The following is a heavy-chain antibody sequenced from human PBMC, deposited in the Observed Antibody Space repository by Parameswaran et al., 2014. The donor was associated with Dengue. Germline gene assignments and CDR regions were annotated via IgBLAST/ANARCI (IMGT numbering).Heavy chain of an antibody. Sequence: GSLRLSCAASGFTFSNAWMSWVRQAPGEGLEWVGRIKSKTDGGTTDYAAPVKGRFTISRDDSKNTLYLQMNSLKTEDTAVYYCTTVIWHRSITMVRGVINYWGQGTLVTSPQ. CDR2: IKSKTDGGTT. J-gene: IGHJ4*02. CDR1: GFTFSNAW. CDR3: TTVIWHRSITMVRGVINY. D-gene: IGHD3-10*01. V-gene: IGHV3-15*01.